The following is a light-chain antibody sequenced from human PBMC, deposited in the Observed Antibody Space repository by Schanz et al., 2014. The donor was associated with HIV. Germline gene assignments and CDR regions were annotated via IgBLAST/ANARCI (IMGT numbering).Light chain of an antibody. CDR1: QSVSSY. J-gene: IGKJ1*01. Sequence: EVVLTQSPATLSLSPGERATLSCRASQSVSSYLAWYQQKPGQAPRLLIYGASTRATGIPARFSGSGSGTEFTLTISSLQSEDVAVYYCQQYYRTPWTFGQGTKVEIK. CDR3: QQYYRTPWT. V-gene: IGKV3-15*01. CDR2: GAS.